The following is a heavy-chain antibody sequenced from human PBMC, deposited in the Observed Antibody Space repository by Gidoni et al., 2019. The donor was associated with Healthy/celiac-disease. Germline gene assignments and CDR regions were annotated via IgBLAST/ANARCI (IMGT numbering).Heavy chain of an antibody. CDR3: ARTYSSGWRPYSYFDY. J-gene: IGHJ4*02. D-gene: IGHD6-19*01. CDR1: VYTFPGHY. V-gene: IGHV1-2*04. Sequence: QVQLVQSGAEVKKPGASVKVSCTATVYTFPGHYMHWVRQAPVQGREWMGWIKPNSGGTNYAQKFQGWVTMTRDTSISTAYMELSRLRSDDTAVYYCARTYSSGWRPYSYFDYWGQGTLVTVSS. CDR2: IKPNSGGT.